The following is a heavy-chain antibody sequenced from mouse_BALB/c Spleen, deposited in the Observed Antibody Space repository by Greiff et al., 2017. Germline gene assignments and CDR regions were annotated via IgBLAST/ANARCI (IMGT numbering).Heavy chain of an antibody. CDR2: ISSGSSTI. Sequence: EVNVVESGGGLVQPGGSRKLSCAASGFTFSSFGMHWVRQAPEKGLEWVAYISSGSSTIYYADTVKGRFTISRDNPKNTLFLQMTSLRSEDTAMYYCARTDWAFDYWGQGTTLTVSS. D-gene: IGHD4-1*01. CDR1: GFTFSSFG. J-gene: IGHJ2*01. V-gene: IGHV5-17*02. CDR3: ARTDWAFDY.